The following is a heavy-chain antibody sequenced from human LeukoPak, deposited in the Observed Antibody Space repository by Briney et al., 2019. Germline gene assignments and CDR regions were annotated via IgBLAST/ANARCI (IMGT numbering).Heavy chain of an antibody. CDR2: IWYDGSNK. Sequence: GGSLRLSCAASGFTFSSYGMHWVRQAPGKGLEWVAVIWYDGSNKYYADSVKGRFTISRDNSKNTLYLQMNSLRAEDTAAYYCARGAIVGGFDYWGQGTLVTVSS. J-gene: IGHJ4*02. CDR1: GFTFSSYG. CDR3: ARGAIVGGFDY. D-gene: IGHD3-16*01. V-gene: IGHV3-33*01.